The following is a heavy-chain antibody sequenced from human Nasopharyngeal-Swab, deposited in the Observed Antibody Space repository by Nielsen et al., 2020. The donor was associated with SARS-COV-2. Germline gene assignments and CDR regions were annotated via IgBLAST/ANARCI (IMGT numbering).Heavy chain of an antibody. J-gene: IGHJ3*01. CDR3: AREISGGSSHDAFDV. CDR2: INHSGST. D-gene: IGHD2-15*01. V-gene: IGHV4-34*01. Sequence: WIRQPPGKGLEWSGEINHSGSTKYNPSLKSRVTISGDTSKNQFSLKLISVTAADTAVYYCAREISGGSSHDAFDVWGQGTMVTVSS.